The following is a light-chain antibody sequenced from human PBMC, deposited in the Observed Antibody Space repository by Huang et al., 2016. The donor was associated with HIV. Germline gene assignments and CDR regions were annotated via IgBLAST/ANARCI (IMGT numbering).Light chain of an antibody. Sequence: DIVMTQSPDSLAVSLGERATINCKSSQSLLYNSNNKNYLAWYQQKPGQHPNLLIYWASSRKSGVPDRFSGSGSETDFTLTISSLQAEDVAVYYCQQHYSSPPTFGQGTKLEIK. CDR2: WAS. J-gene: IGKJ2*01. CDR3: QQHYSSPPT. CDR1: QSLLYNSNNKNY. V-gene: IGKV4-1*01.